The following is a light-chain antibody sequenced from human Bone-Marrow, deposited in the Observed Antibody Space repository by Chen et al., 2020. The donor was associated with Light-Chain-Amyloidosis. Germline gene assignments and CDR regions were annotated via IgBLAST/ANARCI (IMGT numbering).Light chain of an antibody. CDR3: SSYTTSDSYV. CDR1: SRDVGAHNY. V-gene: IGLV2-14*03. Sequence: QSALTQPASVSGSPGQLLTTSFTEGSRDVGAHNYLTCYQQLPGKAPKLIIYDVSNRPSGVSDRFSGSKSGNTASLTISGLQAEDEADFYCSSYTTSDSYVFGTGTKVSVL. J-gene: IGLJ1*01. CDR2: DVS.